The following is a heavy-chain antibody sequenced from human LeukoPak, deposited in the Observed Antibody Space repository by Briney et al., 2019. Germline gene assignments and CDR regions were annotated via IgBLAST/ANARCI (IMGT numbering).Heavy chain of an antibody. CDR3: ARKHFVAGSFDI. Sequence: PSETLSLTCAVSGDSISSNYWWSWVRQPPGKGLEWIGEIYHSGSTNYSPSLNSRVTISVDKSKNQFSLRLSSVTAADTAFYYCARKHFVAGSFDIWGQGTMVTVSS. V-gene: IGHV4-4*02. J-gene: IGHJ3*02. CDR2: IYHSGST. D-gene: IGHD6-19*01. CDR1: GDSISSNYW.